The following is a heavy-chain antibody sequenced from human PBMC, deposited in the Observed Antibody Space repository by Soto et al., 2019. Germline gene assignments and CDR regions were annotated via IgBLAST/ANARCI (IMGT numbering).Heavy chain of an antibody. Sequence: GGSLRLSCAASGFTFSNFAMYWVRQAPGKGLEWVTVISYDGSHKYYADSVKGRFTISRDNSKNTLYLQMNNLRAEDSAVYFCARDYSYQRAMDVWGQGTTVTVSS. CDR2: ISYDGSHK. CDR1: GFTFSNFA. J-gene: IGHJ6*02. V-gene: IGHV3-30-3*01. CDR3: ARDYSYQRAMDV. D-gene: IGHD2-15*01.